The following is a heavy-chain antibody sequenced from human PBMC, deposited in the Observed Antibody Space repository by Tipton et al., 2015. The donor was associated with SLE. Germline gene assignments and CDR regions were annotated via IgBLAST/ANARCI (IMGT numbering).Heavy chain of an antibody. V-gene: IGHV3-7*01. Sequence: SLRLSCAASGFTFSSYWMSWVRQAPGKGLEWVANIKQDGSEKYYVDSVKGRFTISRDNAKNSLYLQMNSLRAEDTAVDCCARVLPITIFGVVDYNWFDPWGQGTLVTVSS. CDR1: GFTFSSYW. CDR2: IKQDGSEK. D-gene: IGHD3-3*01. J-gene: IGHJ5*02. CDR3: ARVLPITIFGVVDYNWFDP.